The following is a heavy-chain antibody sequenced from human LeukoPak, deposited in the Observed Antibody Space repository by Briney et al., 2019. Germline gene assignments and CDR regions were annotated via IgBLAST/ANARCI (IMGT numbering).Heavy chain of an antibody. CDR1: GFTFSDYY. Sequence: GGSLRLSCAASGFTFSDYYMSWIRQAPGKGLEWVAYISSSGSTIYYADSVKGRFTISRDNAKNSLYLQMDSLRAEDTAVYYCARERRSSSYDAFDIWGQGTMVTVSS. V-gene: IGHV3-11*04. CDR2: ISSSGSTI. J-gene: IGHJ3*02. D-gene: IGHD6-13*01. CDR3: ARERRSSSYDAFDI.